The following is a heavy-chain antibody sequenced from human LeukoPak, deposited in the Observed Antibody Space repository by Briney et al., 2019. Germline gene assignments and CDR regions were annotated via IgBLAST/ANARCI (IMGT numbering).Heavy chain of an antibody. V-gene: IGHV4-59*12. CDR2: IYHSGST. CDR3: ATLSLPGYFDY. Sequence: PSETLSLTCTVSGGSISSYYWSWIRQPPGKGLEWIGEIYHSGSTNYNPSLKTRLTISVDKSKNQFSLKLSSVTAADTAIYYCATLSLPGYFDYWGQGALVTVSS. CDR1: GGSISSYY. J-gene: IGHJ4*02. D-gene: IGHD2-8*02.